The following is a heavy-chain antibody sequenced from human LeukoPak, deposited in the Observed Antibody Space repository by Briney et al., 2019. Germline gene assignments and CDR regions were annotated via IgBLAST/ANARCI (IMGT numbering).Heavy chain of an antibody. CDR3: ARTSDGEDYYYYMDV. V-gene: IGHV1-18*01. D-gene: IGHD4-17*01. J-gene: IGHJ6*03. CDR2: ISAYNGNT. CDR1: GYTFTSYG. Sequence: ASVKVSCKASGYTFTSYGISWVRQAPGQGLEWMGWISAYNGNTNYAQKFQGRVTITTDESTSTAYMELSSLRSEDTAVYYCARTSDGEDYYYYMDVWGKGTTVTVSS.